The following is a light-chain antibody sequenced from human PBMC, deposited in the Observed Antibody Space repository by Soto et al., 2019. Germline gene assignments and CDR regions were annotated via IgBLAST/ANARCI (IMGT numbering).Light chain of an antibody. V-gene: IGKV3-11*01. J-gene: IGKJ4*01. Sequence: EIVLTQSPATLSLSPGERATLSYRASQSITSYLAWYQQKPGQAPRLLIYDASNRATGIPARFSGGVTGTDFTLTLSSLEPEDFAVYYCQQRSNWPPTFGGGTKVEIK. CDR1: QSITSY. CDR2: DAS. CDR3: QQRSNWPPT.